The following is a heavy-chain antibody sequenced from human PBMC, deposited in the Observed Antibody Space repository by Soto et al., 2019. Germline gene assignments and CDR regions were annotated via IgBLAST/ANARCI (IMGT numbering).Heavy chain of an antibody. V-gene: IGHV1-8*01. Sequence: ASVKVSCKASGYTFTSYDINWVRQATGQGLEWMGWMSPNSGNTGYAQKFQGRVTMTRNTSISTAYMELSSLRSEDTAVYYRARFMAGLIEPAAIGDYYYYRDVWGKGTTVTVSS. CDR3: ARFMAGLIEPAAIGDYYYYRDV. CDR1: GYTFTSYD. CDR2: MSPNSGNT. D-gene: IGHD2-2*01. J-gene: IGHJ6*03.